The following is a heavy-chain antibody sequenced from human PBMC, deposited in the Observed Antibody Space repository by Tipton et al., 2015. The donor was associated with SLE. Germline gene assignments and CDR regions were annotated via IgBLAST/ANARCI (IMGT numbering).Heavy chain of an antibody. Sequence: SLRLSCTGSGFTFGDFALSWFRQAPGKGLEWVSRINEDGSGTSYADFVQGRFTFFRDNAKNTVYLQMNNLRAEDTAVYYCARAGIVGPTGGFDFWGRGTLVTVSS. CDR1: GFTFGDFA. CDR2: INEDGSGT. D-gene: IGHD1-26*01. CDR3: ARAGIVGPTGGFDF. J-gene: IGHJ4*02. V-gene: IGHV3-74*01.